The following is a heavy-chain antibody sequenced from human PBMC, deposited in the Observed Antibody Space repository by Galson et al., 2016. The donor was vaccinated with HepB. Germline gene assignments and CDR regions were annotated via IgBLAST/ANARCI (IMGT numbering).Heavy chain of an antibody. Sequence: YLRLSCAASGFVFSNFGLSWVRQAPGMGLEWVASISTRRTTYYSDSVQGRFTISRDNSNNTLYLQMNGLRAEDTAVYYCAKERLVRRIFDHWGQGTLLTVSS. J-gene: IGHJ4*02. CDR3: AKERLVRRIFDH. D-gene: IGHD1-1*01. V-gene: IGHV3-23*01. CDR1: GFVFSNFG. CDR2: ISTRRTT.